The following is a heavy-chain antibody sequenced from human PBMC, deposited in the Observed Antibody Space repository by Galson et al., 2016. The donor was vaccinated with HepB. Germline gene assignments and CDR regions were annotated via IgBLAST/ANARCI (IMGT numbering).Heavy chain of an antibody. J-gene: IGHJ6*03. CDR2: ISVYNGNR. V-gene: IGHV1-18*04. CDR1: GYTFNNYG. CDR3: AKVASSYYYYFMDV. Sequence: SCKASGYTFNNYGITWVRQAPGQGLEWMGWISVYNGNRNYAENFQGRVTMTTDGSASTAHMELRSLTSDDTAVYFCAKVASSYYYYFMDVWGQGTTVTVSS. D-gene: IGHD5-12*01.